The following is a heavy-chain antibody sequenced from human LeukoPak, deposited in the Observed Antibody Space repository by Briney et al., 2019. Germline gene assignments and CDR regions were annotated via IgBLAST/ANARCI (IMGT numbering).Heavy chain of an antibody. D-gene: IGHD3-16*01. Sequence: GGSLRLSCAASGFTVSSNYMSWVRQAPGKGLEWVSVIYSGGSTYYADSVKGRFTISRDNSKNTLYLQMSSLRAEDTAVYYCASSRPGRGGVPNWGQGTLVTVSS. CDR1: GFTVSSNY. J-gene: IGHJ4*02. CDR2: IYSGGST. V-gene: IGHV3-53*01. CDR3: ASSRPGRGGVPN.